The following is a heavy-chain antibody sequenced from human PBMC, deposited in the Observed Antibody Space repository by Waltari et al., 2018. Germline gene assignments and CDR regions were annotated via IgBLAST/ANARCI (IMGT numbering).Heavy chain of an antibody. CDR1: GVSISSFY. CDR2: IYISGSS. J-gene: IGHJ4*02. Sequence: QVQLQESGPGLLKPSETLSLTCTVSGVSISSFYWGWIRQPAGKGLEWVGRIYISGSSNSNPSLKSRVTMSDDTSKNQFSLKLTSVTAADTAVYYCARVSATSWSSAYYFDFWGQGILVTVSS. CDR3: ARVSATSWSSAYYFDF. V-gene: IGHV4-4*07. D-gene: IGHD2-2*01.